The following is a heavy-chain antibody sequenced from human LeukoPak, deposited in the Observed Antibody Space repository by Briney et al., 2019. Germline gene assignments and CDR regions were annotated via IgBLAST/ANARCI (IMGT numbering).Heavy chain of an antibody. V-gene: IGHV4-4*07. Sequence: PSETLSLTCTVSGGSISRYYWSWIRQPAGKGLEWIGRIYTSGSTNYNPSLKSRVTMSVDTSKNQFSLKLSSVTAADTAVYYCARETTMVRGVILQINYYGMDVWGQGTTVTVSS. D-gene: IGHD3-10*01. J-gene: IGHJ6*02. CDR3: ARETTMVRGVILQINYYGMDV. CDR2: IYTSGST. CDR1: GGSISRYY.